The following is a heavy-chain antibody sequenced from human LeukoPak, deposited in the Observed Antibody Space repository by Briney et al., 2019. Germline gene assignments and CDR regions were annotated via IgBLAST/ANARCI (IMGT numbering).Heavy chain of an antibody. V-gene: IGHV4-30-4*08. D-gene: IGHD2-2*01. CDR2: IYYSGST. CDR1: GGFISSSSYY. CDR3: ARGGGYCSSTSCLPLDY. J-gene: IGHJ4*02. Sequence: SETLSLTCTVSGGFISSSSYYWSWIRQPPGKGLEWIGYIYYSGSTYYNPSLKSRVTISVDTSKNQFSLKLSSVTAADTAVYYCARGGGYCSSTSCLPLDYWGQGTLVTVSS.